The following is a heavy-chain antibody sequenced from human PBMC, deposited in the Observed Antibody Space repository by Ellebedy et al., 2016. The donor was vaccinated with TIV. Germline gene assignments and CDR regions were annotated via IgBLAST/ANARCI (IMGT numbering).Heavy chain of an antibody. CDR1: GFIFSTYG. V-gene: IGHV3-33*01. CDR3: ARNRHVERGDCLDY. J-gene: IGHJ4*02. Sequence: GESLKISCEASGFIFSTYGIHWVRQAPRKGLEGVAVIWYDGGNKYYADSVKRRFTIFSDNSKNTLYLQMNNLGADDTDVFYCARNRHVERGDCLDYWGQGTLVTVSS. D-gene: IGHD2-21*02. CDR2: IWYDGGNK.